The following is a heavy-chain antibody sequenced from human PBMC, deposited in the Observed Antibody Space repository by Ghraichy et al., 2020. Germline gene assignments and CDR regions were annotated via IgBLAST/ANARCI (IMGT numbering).Heavy chain of an antibody. CDR2: IRNTGSTM. CDR3: ARGDSRGGFDS. V-gene: IGHV3-48*01. Sequence: GGSLRLSCTASGFSFSTYGMNWVRQAPGKGLEWVAYIRNTGSTMYYADSMKGRFTVSRDNAKNSMFLQMNSLRAEDTALYYCARGDSRGGFDSWGQGTLGTVSS. CDR1: GFSFSTYG. J-gene: IGHJ4*02. D-gene: IGHD2-15*01.